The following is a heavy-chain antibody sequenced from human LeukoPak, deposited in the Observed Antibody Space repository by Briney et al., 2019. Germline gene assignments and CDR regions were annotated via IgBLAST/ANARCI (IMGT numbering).Heavy chain of an antibody. J-gene: IGHJ3*02. V-gene: IGHV1-18*01. D-gene: IGHD3-3*01. CDR1: GYTFTSYG. CDR2: ISAYNGNT. CDR3: ARVEQRITIFGVPAAGSHAFDI. Sequence: GASVKVSCKASGYTFTSYGISWVRQAPGQGLEWMGWISAYNGNTNYAQKLQGRVTMTTDTSTSTAYMELRSLRSDDTAVYYCARVEQRITIFGVPAAGSHAFDIWGQGTMVTVSS.